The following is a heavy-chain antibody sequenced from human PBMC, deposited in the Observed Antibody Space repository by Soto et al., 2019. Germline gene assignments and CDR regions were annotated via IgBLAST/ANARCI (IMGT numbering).Heavy chain of an antibody. D-gene: IGHD6-13*01. CDR2: INWNSGSI. CDR1: GFTFDDYA. V-gene: IGHV3-9*01. Sequence: GGSLRLSCAASGFTFDDYAMHWVRQVPGKGLEWVSGINWNSGSIGYGDSVKGRFAISRDNAKNSLHLQMNSLSAEDSAFYYCVKDESINWYSGHFRHWGQGTLVTVSS. J-gene: IGHJ1*01. CDR3: VKDESINWYSGHFRH.